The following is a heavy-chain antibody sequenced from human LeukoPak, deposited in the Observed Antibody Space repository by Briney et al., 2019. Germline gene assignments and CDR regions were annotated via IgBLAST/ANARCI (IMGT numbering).Heavy chain of an antibody. CDR3: GRGIQSFDP. CDR1: VYTFTSYY. V-gene: IGHV1-2*06. J-gene: IGHJ5*02. CDR2: INPKNGDT. Sequence: EASVKVSRTASVYTFTSYYMHWVRQAPGPGLEWMGRINPKNGDTNYAQKFQDRVTITRATSMSAAYMEISRLTYDDTAGYYWGRGIQSFDPWGQGTLGTVSS.